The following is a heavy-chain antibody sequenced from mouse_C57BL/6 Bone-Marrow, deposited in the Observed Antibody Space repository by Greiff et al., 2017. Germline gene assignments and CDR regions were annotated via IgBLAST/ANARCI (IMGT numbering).Heavy chain of an antibody. D-gene: IGHD2-3*01. CDR2: ISSGGSYT. CDR3: ARPDGYQFAY. CDR1: GFTFSSYG. J-gene: IGHJ3*01. Sequence: EVHLVESGGDLVKPGGSLKLSCAASGFTFSSYGMSWVRQTPDKRLEWVATISSGGSYTYYPDSVKGRFTISRDNAKNTLYLQMSSLKSEDTAMYYCARPDGYQFAYWGQGTLVTVSA. V-gene: IGHV5-6*01.